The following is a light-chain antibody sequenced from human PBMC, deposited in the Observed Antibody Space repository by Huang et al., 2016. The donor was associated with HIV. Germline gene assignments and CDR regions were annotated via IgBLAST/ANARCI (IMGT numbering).Light chain of an antibody. V-gene: IGKV1D-13*01. CDR3: QQFNNYPST. CDR2: DAS. Sequence: AIQLTQSPSSLSASVGDRVTITCRASQGVSSALAWYQQNPGKAPKLLIYDASSLESGVPSRFSGSGSGTDFTLTISSLQPEDFATYYCQQFNNYPSTFGQGTRLEMK. CDR1: QGVSSA. J-gene: IGKJ5*01.